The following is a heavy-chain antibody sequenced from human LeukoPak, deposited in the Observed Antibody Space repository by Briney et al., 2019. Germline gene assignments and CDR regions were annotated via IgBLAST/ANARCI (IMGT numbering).Heavy chain of an antibody. CDR3: AKGGSTAMVLSLYYGMDV. V-gene: IGHV3-23*01. CDR1: GFTFSSYA. CDR2: ISGSGGST. J-gene: IGHJ6*02. Sequence: PGGSLRLSCAASGFTFSSYAVSWVRQAPGKGLEWVSAISGSGGSTYYADSVKGRFTISRDNSKNTLYLQMNSLRAEDTAVYYCAKGGSTAMVLSLYYGMDVWGQGTTVTVSS. D-gene: IGHD5-18*01.